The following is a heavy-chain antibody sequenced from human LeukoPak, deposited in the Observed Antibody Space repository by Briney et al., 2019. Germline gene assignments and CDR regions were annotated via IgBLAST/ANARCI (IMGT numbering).Heavy chain of an antibody. D-gene: IGHD3-22*01. CDR3: ARDLGQYYDTSDNWFDP. Sequence: GGSLRLSCAASGFMFSGFSMSWVRQTPGKGLEWVAKMTEYGTEIFYVDSVKGRFTISRDNAKNLLYLQMNSLRAEDTAVYYCARDLGQYYDTSDNWFDPWGQGTLVTVSS. CDR2: MTEYGTEI. V-gene: IGHV3-7*01. J-gene: IGHJ5*02. CDR1: GFMFSGFS.